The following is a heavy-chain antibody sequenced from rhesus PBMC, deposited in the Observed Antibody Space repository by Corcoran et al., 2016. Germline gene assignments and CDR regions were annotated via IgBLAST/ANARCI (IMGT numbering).Heavy chain of an antibody. Sequence: QVQLQESGPGLVTPSATLSLTCAVSGDSISSFWWSWIRQPPGKGLEWIGEINGKSGSTYYNPSLKSRVTISKDASKNQFSLKLSSVTAADTAVYYCARLTTLYYFDYWGQGVLVTVSS. V-gene: IGHV4-80*01. CDR2: INGKSGST. J-gene: IGHJ4*01. D-gene: IGHD4-11*01. CDR1: GDSISSFW. CDR3: ARLTTLYYFDY.